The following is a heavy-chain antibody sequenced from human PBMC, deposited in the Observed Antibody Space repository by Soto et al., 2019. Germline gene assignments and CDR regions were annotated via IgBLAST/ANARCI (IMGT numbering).Heavy chain of an antibody. D-gene: IGHD2-15*01. CDR2: IIPIFNTA. V-gene: IGHV1-69*12. Sequence: QVQLVQSGAEVKKPGSSVQVSCKASGGTFGNYAISWVRQAPGQGLEWMGGIIPIFNTANYAQKFQGRVTITADEFMSTAYMGLSSLRSEDTAVYYCARRSCYSLTCYFDYWGQGTLVTVSS. CDR1: GGTFGNYA. J-gene: IGHJ4*02. CDR3: ARRSCYSLTCYFDY.